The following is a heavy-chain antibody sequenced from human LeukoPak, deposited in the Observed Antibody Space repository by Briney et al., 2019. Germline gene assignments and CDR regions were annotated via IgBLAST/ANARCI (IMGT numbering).Heavy chain of an antibody. D-gene: IGHD4-17*01. CDR1: GFTFSSHW. J-gene: IGHJ3*02. CDR2: IKSDGSTT. V-gene: IGHV3-74*01. CDR3: ARDPGDYGGNDAFDI. Sequence: GGSLRLSCAASGFTFSSHWMYWVCQAPGKGLVWVSRIKSDGSTTSYVDSVKGRFTISRDNAKSTLYLQMNSLRAEDTAVYYYARDPGDYGGNDAFDIWGQGTMVTVSS.